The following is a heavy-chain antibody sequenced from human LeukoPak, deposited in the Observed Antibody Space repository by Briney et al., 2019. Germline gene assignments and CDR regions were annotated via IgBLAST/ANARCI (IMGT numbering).Heavy chain of an antibody. CDR3: ARSGRVTMVRGENFHMDV. Sequence: ASVKVSCKASGYTFTGYYMHWVRQAPGQGLEWMGWINPNSGGTNYAQKFQGRVTMTRDTSISTAYMELSRLRSDDTAVYYCARSGRVTMVRGENFHMDVWGTGTTVTVSS. V-gene: IGHV1-2*02. D-gene: IGHD3-10*01. J-gene: IGHJ6*03. CDR2: INPNSGGT. CDR1: GYTFTGYY.